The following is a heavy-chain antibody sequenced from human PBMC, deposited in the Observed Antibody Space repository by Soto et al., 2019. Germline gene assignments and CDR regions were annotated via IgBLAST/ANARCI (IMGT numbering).Heavy chain of an antibody. Sequence: SQTLSLTCAISGDSVSSNSAAWNWIRQSPSRGLEWLGRTYYRSKWYNDYAVSVKSRITINPDTSKNQFSLKLSSVTAADTAVYYCASIVVVPAAPMDVWGQGTTVTVSS. J-gene: IGHJ6*02. V-gene: IGHV6-1*01. CDR1: GDSVSSNSAA. D-gene: IGHD2-2*01. CDR2: TYYRSKWYN. CDR3: ASIVVVPAAPMDV.